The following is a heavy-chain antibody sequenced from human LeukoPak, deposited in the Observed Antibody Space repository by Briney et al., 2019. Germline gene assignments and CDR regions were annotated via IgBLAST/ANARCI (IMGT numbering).Heavy chain of an antibody. V-gene: IGHV4-30-2*01. CDR1: GGSLSSGGYS. CDR3: AREGRSSTSCYFDY. CDR2: IYDSGST. Sequence: SQTLSLTCAVSGGSLSSGGYSWGWLRQPPGKGLEWIGYIYDSGSTYYNPSLKSRVTISVDRSKNQFSLKLSSVTAADTAVYYCAREGRSSTSCYFDYWGQGTLVTVSS. D-gene: IGHD2-2*01. J-gene: IGHJ4*02.